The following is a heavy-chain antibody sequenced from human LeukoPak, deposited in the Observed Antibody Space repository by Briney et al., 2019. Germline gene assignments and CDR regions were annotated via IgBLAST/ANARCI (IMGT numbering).Heavy chain of an antibody. V-gene: IGHV3-23*01. Sequence: PGGSLRLSCAASGFTFSSYAMSWVRQAPGKGLEWVSAISGSGGSTYYADSVKGRFTISRDNSKNTLYLQMNSLRAEDTAVYYCARAWYYYDSSGYIDYWGQGTLVTVSS. CDR2: ISGSGGST. J-gene: IGHJ4*02. D-gene: IGHD3-22*01. CDR1: GFTFSSYA. CDR3: ARAWYYYDSSGYIDY.